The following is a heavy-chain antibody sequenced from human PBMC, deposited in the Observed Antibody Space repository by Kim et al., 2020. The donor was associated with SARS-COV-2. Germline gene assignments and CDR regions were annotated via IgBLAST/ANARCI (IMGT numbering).Heavy chain of an antibody. CDR2: IYHTRST. D-gene: IGHD3-10*01. V-gene: IGHV4-39*01. CDR1: GYSITTFSYY. Sequence: SETLSLTCSVSGYSITTFSYYWGWLRQGQGKGLEWIGSIYHTRSTYYNPSLKSRVTLSVDTSKNQFSLHMNSATAADTADYYCARAWFAELFPWCFDAWG. J-gene: IGHJ5*01. CDR3: ARAWFAELFPWCFDA.